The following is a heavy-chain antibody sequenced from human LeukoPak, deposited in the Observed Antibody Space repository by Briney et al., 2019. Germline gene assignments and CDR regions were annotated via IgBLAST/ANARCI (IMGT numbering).Heavy chain of an antibody. D-gene: IGHD1-26*01. J-gene: IGHJ5*02. CDR1: GYTFTSYG. Sequence: ASVKVSCKASGYTFTSYGISWVRQAPGQGLEWMGWISAYNGNTNYAQKLQGRVTMTTDTSTSTAYMELRSLRSDDTAVYYCARDHAAGWELPLNWFDPWGQGTLVTVSS. CDR3: ARDHAAGWELPLNWFDP. V-gene: IGHV1-18*01. CDR2: ISAYNGNT.